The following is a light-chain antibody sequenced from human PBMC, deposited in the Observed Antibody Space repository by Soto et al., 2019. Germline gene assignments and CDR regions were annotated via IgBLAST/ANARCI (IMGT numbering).Light chain of an antibody. V-gene: IGKV2-28*01. CDR3: MQALQTPMYT. CDR1: QSLLHSNGYNY. Sequence: DIVMTQSPLSLPVTPGEPASISCRSSQSLLHSNGYNYLDWYLQKPGQSPQLLIYLGSNRASGVPDRFSAGGSGTDFTLKISRVEAEDVGVYYCMQALQTPMYTFGQGTKLEIK. CDR2: LGS. J-gene: IGKJ2*01.